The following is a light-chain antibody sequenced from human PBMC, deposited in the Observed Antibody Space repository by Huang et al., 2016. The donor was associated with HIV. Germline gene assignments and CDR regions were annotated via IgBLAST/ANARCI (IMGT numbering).Light chain of an antibody. Sequence: EIMMTQSPATLSVSPGGRATLSCRASQNVRNNLAWYQQKTGQAPRLLNYGTSTRATGIPARFSGRGSATDFTLTISGLQSEDFAIYYCQQYDKWPPGLTFGGGTKVEI. V-gene: IGKV3D-15*01. CDR2: GTS. CDR1: QNVRNN. CDR3: QQYDKWPPGLT. J-gene: IGKJ4*01.